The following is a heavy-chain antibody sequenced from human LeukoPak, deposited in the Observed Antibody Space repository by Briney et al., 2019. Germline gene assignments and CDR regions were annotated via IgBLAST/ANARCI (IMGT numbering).Heavy chain of an antibody. Sequence: PSETLSLTCTVSGGSISSYYWSWIRQPAGKGLEWIGRIYTSGSTNYNPSLKSRVTMSVDTSKNQFSLKLSSVTAADTAVYYCARVPSYYDSSSILNNYFDYWGQGTLVTVSS. V-gene: IGHV4-4*07. D-gene: IGHD3-22*01. CDR2: IYTSGST. J-gene: IGHJ4*02. CDR3: ARVPSYYDSSSILNNYFDY. CDR1: GGSISSYY.